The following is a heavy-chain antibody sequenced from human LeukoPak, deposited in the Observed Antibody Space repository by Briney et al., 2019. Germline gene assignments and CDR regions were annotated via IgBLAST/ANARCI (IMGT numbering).Heavy chain of an antibody. D-gene: IGHD6-13*01. CDR1: GFTFSSYS. CDR3: ARTYSSSWYGFDYYYYGMDV. V-gene: IGHV3-48*01. J-gene: IGHJ6*02. Sequence: GGSLRLSCAASGFTFSSYSMNWVRQAPGKGLEWVSYSSSSSSTIYYADSVKGRFTISRDNAKNSLYLQMNSLRAEDTAVYYCARTYSSSWYGFDYYYYGMDVWGQGTTVTVSS. CDR2: SSSSSSTI.